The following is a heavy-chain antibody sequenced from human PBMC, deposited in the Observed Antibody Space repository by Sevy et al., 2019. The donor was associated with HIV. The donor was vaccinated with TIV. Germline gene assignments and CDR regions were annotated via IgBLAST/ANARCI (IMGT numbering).Heavy chain of an antibody. CDR2: IYFSGTT. Sequence: SETLSLTCSVSGGSISTYYWSWIRQSPGQGLEWIGYIYFSGTTNYNPSLKSRVAISVDTSKGQFSLELSSVTAADAALYYCARGGDFYASGSYSPLAFWGQGILVTVSS. CDR1: GGSISTYY. D-gene: IGHD3-10*01. J-gene: IGHJ4*02. CDR3: ARGGDFYASGSYSPLAF. V-gene: IGHV4-59*13.